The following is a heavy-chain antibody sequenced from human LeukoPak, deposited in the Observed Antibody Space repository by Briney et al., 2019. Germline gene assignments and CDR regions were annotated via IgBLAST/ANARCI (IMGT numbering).Heavy chain of an antibody. CDR2: ISGSGGST. D-gene: IGHD1-26*01. J-gene: IGHJ4*02. V-gene: IGHV3-23*01. Sequence: GGSLRLSCAASGFTFSSYAMSWVRQPPGKGLEWVSAISGSGGSTYYADSVKGRFTISRDNSKSTLILQMNSLRVEDTALYYCTKRVKYGGTWDHFADWGQGTLVTVSS. CDR3: TKRVKYGGTWDHFAD. CDR1: GFTFSSYA.